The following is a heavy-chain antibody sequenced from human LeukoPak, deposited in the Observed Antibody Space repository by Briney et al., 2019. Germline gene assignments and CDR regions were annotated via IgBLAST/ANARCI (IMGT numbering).Heavy chain of an antibody. Sequence: PGGSLRLSCAASRFAFSTYWMSWVRQGPGKGLECVANIKEDGSEKYYVDSVKGRFTIYRDNAKNSLYLQMNRLRAEDTAVYYCARDSPGSSRFYHYYGLDVWGQGTTVTVSS. CDR1: RFAFSTYW. J-gene: IGHJ6*02. CDR2: IKEDGSEK. CDR3: ARDSPGSSRFYHYYGLDV. D-gene: IGHD6-6*01. V-gene: IGHV3-7*05.